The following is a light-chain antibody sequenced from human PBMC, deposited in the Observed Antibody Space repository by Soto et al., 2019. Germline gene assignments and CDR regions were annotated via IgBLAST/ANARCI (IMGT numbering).Light chain of an antibody. CDR2: GAS. Sequence: ESVLTQSPGTLSLSPGEKATLSCRASQSVSSSYLAWYQQKPGQAPRLLIYGASSRATGIPDRFSGSGSGTVFTFTVSRLEPEDFAVYYCQQFGSSSWTFGQGTKVEIK. J-gene: IGKJ1*01. V-gene: IGKV3-20*01. CDR1: QSVSSSY. CDR3: QQFGSSSWT.